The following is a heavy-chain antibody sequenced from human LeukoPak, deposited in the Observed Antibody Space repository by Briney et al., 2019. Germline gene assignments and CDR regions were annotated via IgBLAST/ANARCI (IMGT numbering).Heavy chain of an antibody. CDR2: ISAYNFKT. D-gene: IGHD2-21*01. Sequence: ASVKVSCKASGYTFTNYGITWVRQAPGQGPEWMGWISAYNFKTGYVQKLQGRVTITTDTSTSTVYMELRSLTSDDTAVYYCARGWSFDRAYYDYWGQGTLVTVSS. CDR3: ARGWSFDRAYYDY. V-gene: IGHV1-18*01. CDR1: GYTFTNYG. J-gene: IGHJ4*02.